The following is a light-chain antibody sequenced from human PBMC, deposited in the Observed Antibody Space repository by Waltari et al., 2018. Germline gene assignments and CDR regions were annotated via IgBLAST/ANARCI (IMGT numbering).Light chain of an antibody. CDR2: DAS. J-gene: IGKJ1*01. V-gene: IGKV1-5*01. Sequence: DIQMTQSPSTLSASVGDRVTITCRPSQSISSWLAWYQQKPGKAPKLLIYDASSLESGVPSRFSGSGAGTEFTLAISSLQPDDFATYYCQQYNHWTFDQGTKVEIK. CDR3: QQYNHWT. CDR1: QSISSW.